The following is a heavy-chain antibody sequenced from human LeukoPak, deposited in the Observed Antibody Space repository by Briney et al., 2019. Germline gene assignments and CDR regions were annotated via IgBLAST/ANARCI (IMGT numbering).Heavy chain of an antibody. CDR2: ISGSGGST. D-gene: IGHD6-13*01. J-gene: IGHJ4*02. CDR3: AKDRLGSVSGTLLDH. V-gene: IGHV3-23*01. CDR1: GFTFSTYA. Sequence: GGSLRLSCAVPGFTFSTYAMNWVRQAPGKGLEWVSAISGSGGSTYYADSVKGRFTISRDNSKNTLYLQMSSLRAEDTAIYYCAKDRLGSVSGTLLDHWGQGTLVTVSS.